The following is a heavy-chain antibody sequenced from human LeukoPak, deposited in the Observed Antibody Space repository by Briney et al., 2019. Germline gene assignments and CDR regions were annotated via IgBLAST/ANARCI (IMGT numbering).Heavy chain of an antibody. J-gene: IGHJ6*03. CDR1: GYTFTYYD. D-gene: IGHD3-10*01. V-gene: IGHV1-8*03. Sequence: GASVKVSCKASGYTFTYYDIHWVRQATGQGLEWMGWLKSNSGDTGYAQKFQGRVTITRDTSISTAYMELSRLSSEDTAVYYCARGLQGSGDWNPEGAYYYMDVWGKGTTVIVSS. CDR3: ARGLQGSGDWNPEGAYYYMDV. CDR2: LKSNSGDT.